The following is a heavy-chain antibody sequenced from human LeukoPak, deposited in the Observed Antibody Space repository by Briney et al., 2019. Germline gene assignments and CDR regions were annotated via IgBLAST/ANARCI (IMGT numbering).Heavy chain of an antibody. D-gene: IGHD3-10*01. V-gene: IGHV4-39*07. CDR1: GGSISSSSYY. CDR3: ARAHYYGSGSYSLLVDY. J-gene: IGHJ4*02. CDR2: IYYSGST. Sequence: SETLSLTCTVSGGSISSSSYYWGWIRQPPGKGLEWIGSIYYSGSTYYNPSLKSRVTISVDTSKNQFSLKLSSVTAADTAVYYCARAHYYGSGSYSLLVDYWGQGTLVTVSS.